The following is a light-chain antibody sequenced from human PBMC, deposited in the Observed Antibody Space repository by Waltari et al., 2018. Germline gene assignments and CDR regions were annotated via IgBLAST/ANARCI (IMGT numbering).Light chain of an antibody. CDR3: QQYYSTPYT. CDR2: AAS. V-gene: IGKV1-NL1*01. CDR1: PDLRNS. J-gene: IGKJ2*01. Sequence: DIQMTHSPSSLSASVGHRVTITCRSSPDLRNSLAWCQQKPGAAPKLLLYAASRLLSGCPSRFSCSGSGTDYTLTISSLQSEEFATYYWQQYYSTPYTFGQGTKLEI.